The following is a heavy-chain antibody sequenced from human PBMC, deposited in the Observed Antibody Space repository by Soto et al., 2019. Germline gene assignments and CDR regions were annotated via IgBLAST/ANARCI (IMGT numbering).Heavy chain of an antibody. CDR3: ARAGRDCSSTSCYEALDY. D-gene: IGHD2-2*01. CDR1: GFSLSTSGVG. CDR2: IYWDDDK. J-gene: IGHJ4*02. Sequence: QITLKESGPTLVKPTQTLTLTCTFSGFSLSTSGVGVGWIRQPPGKALEWLALIYWDDDKRYSPSLKSRLTITKDTSKNQVVLTMTNMDPVDTATYYCARAGRDCSSTSCYEALDYWGQGTLVTVSS. V-gene: IGHV2-5*02.